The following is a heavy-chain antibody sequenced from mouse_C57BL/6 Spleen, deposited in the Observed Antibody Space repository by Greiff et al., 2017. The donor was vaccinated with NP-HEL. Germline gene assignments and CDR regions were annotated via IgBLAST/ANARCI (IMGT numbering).Heavy chain of an antibody. Sequence: VQLQQSGAELVKPGASVKLSCKASGYTFTEYTIHWVKQRSGQGLEWIGWFYPGSGSIKYNEKFKDKATLTADKSASTVYMELSRLTSEDSAVYFCAKHEDLGSSYHYAMDYWGQGTSVTVSS. D-gene: IGHD1-1*01. J-gene: IGHJ4*01. CDR2: FYPGSGSI. V-gene: IGHV1-62-2*01. CDR1: GYTFTEYT. CDR3: AKHEDLGSSYHYAMDY.